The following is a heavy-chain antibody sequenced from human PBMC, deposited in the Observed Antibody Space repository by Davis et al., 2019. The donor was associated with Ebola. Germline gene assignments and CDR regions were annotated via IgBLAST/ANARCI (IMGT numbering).Heavy chain of an antibody. CDR2: ISSSSSYI. D-gene: IGHD3-22*01. CDR1: GFTFSSYN. Sequence: GESLKISCAASGFTFSSYNMNWVRQAPGKGLEWVSSISSSSSYIYYADSVKGRFTISRDNAKNSLYLQMNSLRAEDTAVYYCARSHYDSSGYYYFDYWGQGTLVTVSS. J-gene: IGHJ4*02. V-gene: IGHV3-21*01. CDR3: ARSHYDSSGYYYFDY.